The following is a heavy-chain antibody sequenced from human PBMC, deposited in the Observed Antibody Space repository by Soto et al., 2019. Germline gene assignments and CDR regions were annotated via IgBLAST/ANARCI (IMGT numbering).Heavy chain of an antibody. D-gene: IGHD6-19*01. J-gene: IGHJ4*02. CDR1: GFTFSSYA. CDR2: ISGSGGST. Sequence: EVQLLESGGGLVQPGGSLRLSCAASGFTFSSYAMSWVRQAPGKGLEWVSAISGSGGSTYYADSVKGRFTISRDNSKNSLYLQMNSLRAEDTAVYYCAKYSSGWYHPFDYWGQGTLVTVSS. V-gene: IGHV3-23*01. CDR3: AKYSSGWYHPFDY.